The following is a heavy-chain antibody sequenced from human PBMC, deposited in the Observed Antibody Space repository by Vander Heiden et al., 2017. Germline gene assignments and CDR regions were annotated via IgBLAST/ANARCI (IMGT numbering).Heavy chain of an antibody. Sequence: EVQLVESGGALVKPGGSLRIPCAASGFSFSSYRMDWVRQGPGKGLEWVSSISSSGGYIEYADSMKGRLTISRDNVKNLLYLQINSLRVEDTAVYYCARDGAAVMAEFDHWGQGTLVTVSS. V-gene: IGHV3-21*01. J-gene: IGHJ4*02. CDR1: GFSFSSYR. CDR2: ISSSGGYI. D-gene: IGHD3-16*01. CDR3: ARDGAAVMAEFDH.